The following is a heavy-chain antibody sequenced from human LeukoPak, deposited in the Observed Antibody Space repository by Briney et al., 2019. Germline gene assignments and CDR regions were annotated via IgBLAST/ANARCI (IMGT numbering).Heavy chain of an antibody. Sequence: GGSLRLSCAASGFTFSAYYMSWVRQAPGKGLEWVANIRQDEGEKFYVDSVKGRFTISRDNAKNLLYLQMNSLRAEDTAVYYCARHYGPWGQGTLVTVSS. CDR1: GFTFSAYY. CDR3: ARHYGP. D-gene: IGHD3-16*01. V-gene: IGHV3-7*03. CDR2: IRQDEGEK. J-gene: IGHJ5*02.